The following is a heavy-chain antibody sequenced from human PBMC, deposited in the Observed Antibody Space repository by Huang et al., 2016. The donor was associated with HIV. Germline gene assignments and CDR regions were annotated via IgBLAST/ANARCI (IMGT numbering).Heavy chain of an antibody. CDR3: AKARYDYGDYKIVSFDY. V-gene: IGHV3-30*18. CDR2: ISHDATKK. Sequence: QVQLVESGGGVVQPGRSLRLSCAASGFPFSTYGMHWVRQAQGKGLEVGAVISHDATKKYYGDSVRGRFTISRYNSKDTLYLQLDSLRVEDTAVYFCAKARYDYGDYKIVSFDYWGQGSLVTVSS. J-gene: IGHJ4*02. CDR1: GFPFSTYG. D-gene: IGHD4-17*01.